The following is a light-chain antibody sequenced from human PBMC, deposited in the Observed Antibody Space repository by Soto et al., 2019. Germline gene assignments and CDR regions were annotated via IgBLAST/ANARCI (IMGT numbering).Light chain of an antibody. V-gene: IGKV3-20*01. J-gene: IGKJ2*01. Sequence: IVLTQSPVTLSSSPGERVTLSCRASQSFTYTYLAWYQQKPGRSPRLLVYGVSARAAGISDRFSGSGSGTDFTLTINRLEPEDSAIYYCQQYESIPFTFGQGTKLEIK. CDR1: QSFTYTY. CDR2: GVS. CDR3: QQYESIPFT.